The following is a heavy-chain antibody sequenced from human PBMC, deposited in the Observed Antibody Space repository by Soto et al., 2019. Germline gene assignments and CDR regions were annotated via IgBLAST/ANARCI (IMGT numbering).Heavy chain of an antibody. V-gene: IGHV1-46*01. J-gene: IGHJ6*02. Sequence: ASVKVSCKASGYTFTSYYMHWVRQAPGQGLEWMGIINPSGGSTSYAQKFQGRVTMTRDTSTSTVYMELSSLRSEDTAVYYCAISWVTGYSYGYDSDYYYYYGMDVWGQGTTVTVSS. CDR1: GYTFTSYY. CDR3: AISWVTGYSYGYDSDYYYYYGMDV. CDR2: INPSGGST. D-gene: IGHD5-18*01.